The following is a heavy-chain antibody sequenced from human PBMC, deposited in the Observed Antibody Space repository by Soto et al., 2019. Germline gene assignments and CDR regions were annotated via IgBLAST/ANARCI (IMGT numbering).Heavy chain of an antibody. CDR2: FDPEDGET. Sequence: ASVKVSCKVSGYTLTELSMHWVRQAPGKGLEWMGGFDPEDGETIYAQKFQGRVTMTEDTSTDTAYMELSSLRSADTAVYYCATGRDENYYGSGSLTPFDYWGQGTLVTVSS. J-gene: IGHJ4*02. CDR3: ATGRDENYYGSGSLTPFDY. CDR1: GYTLTELS. D-gene: IGHD3-10*01. V-gene: IGHV1-24*01.